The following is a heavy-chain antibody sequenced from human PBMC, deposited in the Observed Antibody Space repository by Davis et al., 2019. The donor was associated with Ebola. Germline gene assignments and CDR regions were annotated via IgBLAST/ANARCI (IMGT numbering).Heavy chain of an antibody. CDR3: ARDLAEYYYGMDV. J-gene: IGHJ6*02. CDR1: GGSISSSNW. V-gene: IGHV4-4*02. CDR2: IYHSGST. Sequence: SETLSLTCAVSGGSISSSNWWSWVRQPPGKGLEWIGEIYHSGSTNYNPSLKSRVTISVDKSKNQFSLKLSSVTAADTAVYYCARDLAEYYYGMDVWGQGTTVTVSS.